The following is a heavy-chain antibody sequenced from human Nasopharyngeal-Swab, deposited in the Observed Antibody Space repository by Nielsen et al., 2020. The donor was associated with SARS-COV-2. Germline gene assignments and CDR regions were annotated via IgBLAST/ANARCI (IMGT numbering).Heavy chain of an antibody. Sequence: SETLSLTCAVSGGSISSGGYSWSWIRQPPGKGLEWIGYIYHSGSTYYNPSLKSRVTISVDTSKNQFSLKLSSVTAADTAVYYCASVPSGSYYLYWFDPWGQGTLVTVSS. CDR3: ASVPSGSYYLYWFDP. J-gene: IGHJ5*02. CDR1: GGSISSGGYS. D-gene: IGHD3-10*01. CDR2: IYHSGST. V-gene: IGHV4-30-2*01.